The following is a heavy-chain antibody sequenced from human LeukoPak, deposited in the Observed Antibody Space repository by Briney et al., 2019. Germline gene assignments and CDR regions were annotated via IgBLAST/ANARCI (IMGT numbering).Heavy chain of an antibody. J-gene: IGHJ5*02. CDR2: INPNSGGT. Sequence: ASVKVSCKASGYTFTGYYMHWVRQAPGQGLEWMGWINPNSGGTNYAQKFQGRVTMTRDTSISTAYMELSSLRSEDTAVYYCARDNSVGDIAWWFNPWGQGTLVTVSS. D-gene: IGHD3-16*02. CDR1: GYTFTGYY. V-gene: IGHV1-2*02. CDR3: ARDNSVGDIAWWFNP.